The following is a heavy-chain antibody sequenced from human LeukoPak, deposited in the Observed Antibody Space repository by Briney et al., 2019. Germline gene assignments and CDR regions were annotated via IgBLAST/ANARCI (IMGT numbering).Heavy chain of an antibody. Sequence: GESLKISCKGSGYSFTSYWIGWVRQMPGKGLEWMGIIYPGDSDPKYSPSFQGQVTLSADKSIRTAYLQWSSLQASDTAMYYCARPNFSDRDAFDIWGQGTMVTVSS. CDR2: IYPGDSDP. D-gene: IGHD2/OR15-2a*01. V-gene: IGHV5-51*01. J-gene: IGHJ3*02. CDR1: GYSFTSYW. CDR3: ARPNFSDRDAFDI.